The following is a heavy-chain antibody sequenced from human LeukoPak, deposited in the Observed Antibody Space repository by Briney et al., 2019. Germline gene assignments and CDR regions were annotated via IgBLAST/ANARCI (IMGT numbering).Heavy chain of an antibody. D-gene: IGHD2-2*01. CDR1: GFTFSSYS. CDR3: ASDIVVVPAAMRGGDYFDY. Sequence: GGSLRLSCAASGFTFSSYSMNWVRQAPGKGLEWVSPISSSSSYIYYADSVKGRFTISRDNAKNSLYLQMNSLRAEDTAVYYCASDIVVVPAAMRGGDYFDYWGQGTLVTVSS. V-gene: IGHV3-21*01. J-gene: IGHJ4*02. CDR2: ISSSSSYI.